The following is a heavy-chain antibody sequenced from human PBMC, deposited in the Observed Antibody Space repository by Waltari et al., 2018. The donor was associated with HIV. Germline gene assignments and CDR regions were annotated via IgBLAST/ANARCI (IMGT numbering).Heavy chain of an antibody. D-gene: IGHD5-18*01. J-gene: IGHJ4*02. Sequence: QVQLVQSGAEVKKPGASVKVSCKASGYTFTSYDINWVRPATGQGLAGMGLMNPNSDNTGDAQKVQGRVTMTRDTSITAAYLELSSLRSDDTAVYYCARDPVPRVYTRIHQGERDYWGQGTLVTVSS. V-gene: IGHV1-8*01. CDR1: GYTFTSYD. CDR2: MNPNSDNT. CDR3: ARDPVPRVYTRIHQGERDY.